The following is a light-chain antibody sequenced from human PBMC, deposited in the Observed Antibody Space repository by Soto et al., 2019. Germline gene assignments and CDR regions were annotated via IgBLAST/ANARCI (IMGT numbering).Light chain of an antibody. J-gene: IGKJ2*01. Sequence: EIVLTQSPGTLSLSPGERATLSCRASQSVSISSLAWYQQKSGQAPRLLIYSASSRATGIPDRFSGSGSGTDFTLTISRLEPEDFAVYYCQQYGSSSYTFGQGTNLEIK. CDR1: QSVSISS. CDR2: SAS. CDR3: QQYGSSSYT. V-gene: IGKV3-20*01.